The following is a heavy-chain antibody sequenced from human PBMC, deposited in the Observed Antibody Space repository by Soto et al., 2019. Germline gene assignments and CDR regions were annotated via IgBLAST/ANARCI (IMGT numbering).Heavy chain of an antibody. CDR3: ARDRYGDTLWGQDDFDY. Sequence: GGSLRLSCAASGFTFSSYAMSWVRQAPGKGLEWVSTISDSGNSTYSADSVKGRFTISRDNSKNTLYLQMNSLRAEDTAVYYCARDRYGDTLWGQDDFDYWRQGTLVTVSS. J-gene: IGHJ4*02. V-gene: IGHV3-23*01. D-gene: IGHD4-17*01. CDR2: ISDSGNST. CDR1: GFTFSSYA.